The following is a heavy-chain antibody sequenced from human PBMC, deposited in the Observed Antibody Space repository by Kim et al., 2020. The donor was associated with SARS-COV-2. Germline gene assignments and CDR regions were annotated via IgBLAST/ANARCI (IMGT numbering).Heavy chain of an antibody. V-gene: IGHV4-4*07. Sequence: SETLSLICTVSGGSFSSYRWSWIRQSAGKGLEWIGRIHASGSTNYNPSLKSRLTMSVDASQQQMSLKLSSVTAADTAMYYCARQVAGTDRRFDYWGQGILVPVSS. J-gene: IGHJ4*02. CDR1: GGSFSSYR. CDR2: IHASGST. D-gene: IGHD6-19*01. CDR3: ARQVAGTDRRFDY.